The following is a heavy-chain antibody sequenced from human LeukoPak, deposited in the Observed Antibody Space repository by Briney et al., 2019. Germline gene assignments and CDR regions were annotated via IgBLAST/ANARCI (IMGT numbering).Heavy chain of an antibody. CDR1: GFTFTGYY. J-gene: IGHJ4*02. D-gene: IGHD4-23*01. V-gene: IGHV1-2*02. CDR2: VNPNSGGT. Sequence: GASVKVSCKASGFTFTGYYIHWVRQAPGQGLEWMGWVNPNSGGTNYAQMFQGRVTMTRDTSINTAYMELSGLRSDDTAVYYCARDSYGGNWSLGYWGQGILVTVSS. CDR3: ARDSYGGNWSLGY.